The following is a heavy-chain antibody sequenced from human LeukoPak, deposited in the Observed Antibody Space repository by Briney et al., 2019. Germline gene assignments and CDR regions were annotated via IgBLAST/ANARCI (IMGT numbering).Heavy chain of an antibody. Sequence: GGSLRHSRTASGFAFNNHVVDWGRHAPGKGLEWVAVISYDGRNTYHADSEKGRFTISKDSSKKTLYEQKNSLSCQRKPVYNCAKDRAEGKKWLAQFDYWGEGTLVTVSS. J-gene: IGHJ4*02. D-gene: IGHD6-19*01. CDR2: ISYDGRNT. CDR3: AKDRAEGKKWLAQFDY. CDR1: GFAFNNHV. V-gene: IGHV3-30*18.